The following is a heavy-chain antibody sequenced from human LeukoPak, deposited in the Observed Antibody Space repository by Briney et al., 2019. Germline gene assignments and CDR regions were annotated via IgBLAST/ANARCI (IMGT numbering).Heavy chain of an antibody. CDR3: ATGGVYSSSWRDY. CDR2: FDPEDGET. D-gene: IGHD6-13*01. J-gene: IGHJ4*02. V-gene: IGHV1-24*01. CDR1: GYTFTSYG. Sequence: GASVKVSCKASGYTFTSYGISWVRQAPGKGLEWMGGFDPEDGETIYAQKFQGRVTMTEDTSTDTAYMELSSLRSEDTAVYYCATGGVYSSSWRDYWGQGTLVTVSP.